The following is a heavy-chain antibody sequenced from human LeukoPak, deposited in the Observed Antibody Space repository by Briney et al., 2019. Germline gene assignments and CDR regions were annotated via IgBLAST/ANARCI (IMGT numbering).Heavy chain of an antibody. J-gene: IGHJ5*02. CDR1: GGSISSGGYS. D-gene: IGHD2-15*01. Sequence: SETLSLTCAVSGGSISSGGYSWSWIRQPPGKGLEWIGYIYHSGSTYYNPSLKSRVTISVDRSKNQFSLKLSSVTAADTAVYYCARVCWGYCSGGSCYSAWFDPWGQGTLVTVSS. CDR2: IYHSGST. CDR3: ARVCWGYCSGGSCYSAWFDP. V-gene: IGHV4-30-2*01.